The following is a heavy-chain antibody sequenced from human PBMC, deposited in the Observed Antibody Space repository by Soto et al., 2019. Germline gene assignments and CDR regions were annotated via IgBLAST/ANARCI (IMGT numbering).Heavy chain of an antibody. CDR1: GYTFTSYG. Sequence: QVQLVQSGAEVKKPGASVKVSCKASGYTFTSYGISWVRQAPGQGLEWMGWISAYNGNTNYAQKLQGRVTMTTDTATSKAYMGLRSLRSDDTAVYYCARSRILRYYYDSLDYWGQGTLVTVSS. CDR2: ISAYNGNT. D-gene: IGHD3-22*01. CDR3: ARSRILRYYYDSLDY. V-gene: IGHV1-18*01. J-gene: IGHJ4*02.